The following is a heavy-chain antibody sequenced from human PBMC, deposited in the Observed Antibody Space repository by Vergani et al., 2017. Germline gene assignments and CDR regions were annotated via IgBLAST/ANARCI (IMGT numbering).Heavy chain of an antibody. CDR1: GESFTGFF. CDR3: VRVDIVMKVADN. CDR2: MHHNGRS. D-gene: IGHD5-12*01. J-gene: IGHJ4*02. Sequence: QVQLQQWGPGLLKPSETLSLTCDVFGESFTGFFWGWIRQPPGKGLEWIGQMHHNGRSDYNPSLKSRVTIAVDTSKKQVSLKMNSLTAADTALYYCVRVDIVMKVADNGGQGTLVTVSS. V-gene: IGHV4-34*02.